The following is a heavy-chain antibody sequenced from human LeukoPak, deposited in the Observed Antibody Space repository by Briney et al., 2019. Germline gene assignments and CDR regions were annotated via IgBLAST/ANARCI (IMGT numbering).Heavy chain of an antibody. J-gene: IGHJ6*02. CDR1: GYTFTGYY. Sequence: WASVKVSCKASGYTFTGYYMHWVRQAPGQGLEWMGWINPNSGGTNYAQKFQGRVTMTRDTSISTAYMELSRLRSDDTAVYYCARAMVRGVIISYYYYYYGMDVWGQGTTVTVSS. D-gene: IGHD3-10*01. CDR2: INPNSGGT. CDR3: ARAMVRGVIISYYYYYYGMDV. V-gene: IGHV1-2*02.